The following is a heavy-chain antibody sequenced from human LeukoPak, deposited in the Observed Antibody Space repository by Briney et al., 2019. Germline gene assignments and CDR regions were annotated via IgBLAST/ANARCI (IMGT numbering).Heavy chain of an antibody. J-gene: IGHJ4*02. CDR3: ARDTGKSGYPDY. CDR2: IYSSGNI. Sequence: SETLSLTCTVSGGSISSYYWSWIRHPAGRAPEWIGRIYSSGNINYNPSLKSRVTMSLDNSKNQLSLKLSYVTAADTAVYYCARDTGKSGYPDYWGQGTLVTVSS. D-gene: IGHD3-3*01. CDR1: GGSISSYY. V-gene: IGHV4-4*07.